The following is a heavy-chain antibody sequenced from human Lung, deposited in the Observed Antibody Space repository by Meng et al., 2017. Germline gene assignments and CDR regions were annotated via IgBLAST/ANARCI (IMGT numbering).Heavy chain of an antibody. CDR1: GGSFSDYY. CDR2: INHSGST. D-gene: IGHD4-11*01. V-gene: IGHV4-34*01. CDR3: ARGPTTMAHDFDY. Sequence: QVQLTPWGPGLLKPSGTLSLTRVVFGGSFSDYYWSWIRQPSGKGLEWIGEINHSGSTNYNPSLESRATISVDTSQNNLSLKLSSVTAADSAVYYCARGPTTMAHDFDYWGQGTLVTVSS. J-gene: IGHJ4*02.